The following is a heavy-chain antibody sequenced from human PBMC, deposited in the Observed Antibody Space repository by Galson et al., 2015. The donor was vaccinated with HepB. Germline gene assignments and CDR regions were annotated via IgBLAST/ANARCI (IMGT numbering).Heavy chain of an antibody. V-gene: IGHV1-69*04. J-gene: IGHJ6*02. D-gene: IGHD7-27*01. CDR2: IIPILGIA. CDR3: ARESYLTGGMDV. CDR1: GGTFSSYA. Sequence: SVKVSCKASGGTFSSYAISWVRQAPGQGLEWMGRIIPILGIANYAQKFQGRVTITADKSTSTAYMELSSLRSEDTAVYYCARESYLTGGMDVWGQGTTVTVSS.